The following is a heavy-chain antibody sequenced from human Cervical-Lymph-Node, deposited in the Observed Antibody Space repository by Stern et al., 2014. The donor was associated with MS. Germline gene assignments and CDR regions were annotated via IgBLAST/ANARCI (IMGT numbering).Heavy chain of an antibody. D-gene: IGHD1-26*01. CDR2: ISYDGRDK. J-gene: IGHJ4*02. CDR1: GFVFRRYA. Sequence: QVQLVESGGGVVQPGRSLRLSCAASGFVFRRYALHWVRQAPGTGLAWVALISYDGRDKYYTDSVKGRFTVSRDNSNNTVDLEMNSLRLEDTAVYSCAKGGSGSYLDWGQGSLVTVSS. V-gene: IGHV3-30*04. CDR3: AKGGSGSYLD.